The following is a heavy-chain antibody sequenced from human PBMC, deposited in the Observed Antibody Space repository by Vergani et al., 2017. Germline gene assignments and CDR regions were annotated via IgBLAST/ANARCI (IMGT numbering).Heavy chain of an antibody. V-gene: IGHV1-2*02. CDR1: GYTFTGYY. CDR3: SREYCSSTSCTQYYYYYYGMDV. Sequence: QVQLVQSGAEVKKPGASVKVSCKASGYTFTGYYMHWVRQAPGQGLEWMGWINPNSGGTNYAQKFQGRFTMTRETSIRTAYMELSMLRSDDTAVYYCSREYCSSTSCTQYYYYYYGMDVWGQGTTVTVSS. D-gene: IGHD2-2*01. CDR2: INPNSGGT. J-gene: IGHJ6*02.